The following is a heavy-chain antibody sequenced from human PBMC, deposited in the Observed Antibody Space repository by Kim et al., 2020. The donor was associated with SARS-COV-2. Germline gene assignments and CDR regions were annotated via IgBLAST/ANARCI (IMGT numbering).Heavy chain of an antibody. D-gene: IGHD6-6*01. J-gene: IGHJ4*02. Sequence: PKSRAPISVDTSKHQFSLKLSSVTAADTAVYYCARQRGSDGIAARHFDYWGQGTLVTVSS. CDR3: ARQRGSDGIAARHFDY. V-gene: IGHV4-39*01.